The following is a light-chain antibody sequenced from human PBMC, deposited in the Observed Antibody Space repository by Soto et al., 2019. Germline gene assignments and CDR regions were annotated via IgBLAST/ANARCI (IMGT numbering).Light chain of an antibody. Sequence: EIVMTQSPANLSVSPGERATLSCRASQSVSSNLAWYQQKPGQAPRLLIYATSTRATGIPDRFSGSGSGTEFTLTISSLQSEDFAVYHCQQYDNKPPITFGQGTRLEIK. CDR3: QQYDNKPPIT. CDR2: ATS. J-gene: IGKJ5*01. CDR1: QSVSSN. V-gene: IGKV3-15*01.